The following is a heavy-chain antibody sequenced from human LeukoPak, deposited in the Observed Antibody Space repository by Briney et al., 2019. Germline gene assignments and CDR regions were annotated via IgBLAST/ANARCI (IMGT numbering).Heavy chain of an antibody. CDR3: AKDYLQFHYYYYYMDV. J-gene: IGHJ6*03. Sequence: PGGSLRLSCAASGFTFSDYYMSWIRQAPGKGLEWVSYISSRGSTIYYADSVKGRFTISRDNAKNSLYLQMNSLRADDTAVYYCAKDYLQFHYYYYYMDVWGKGTTVTVSS. CDR2: ISSRGSTI. V-gene: IGHV3-11*01. CDR1: GFTFSDYY. D-gene: IGHD4-11*01.